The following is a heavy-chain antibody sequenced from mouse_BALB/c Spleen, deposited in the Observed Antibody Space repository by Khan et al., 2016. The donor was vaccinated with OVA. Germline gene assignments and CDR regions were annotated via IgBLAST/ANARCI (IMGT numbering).Heavy chain of an antibody. CDR3: TRSYDSYYFDY. D-gene: IGHD2-4*01. CDR1: GYSFTSYW. CDR2: IYPGISDT. J-gene: IGHJ2*01. Sequence: EVQLQESGTVLARPGASVKMSCKASGYSFTSYWMHWVKQRPGQGLEWIGAIYPGISDTRYNQKFKGKAKLTAVTSASTAYMEFNRLTKEDSAVYYCTRSYDSYYFDYWGQGTTLTVSS. V-gene: IGHV1-5*01.